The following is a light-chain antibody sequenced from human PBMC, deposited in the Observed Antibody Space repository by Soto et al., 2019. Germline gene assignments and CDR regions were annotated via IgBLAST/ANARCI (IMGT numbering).Light chain of an antibody. CDR3: QQYDTWPRT. Sequence: EIVMTQSPASLSVPPGERATLSCRASQSVSTNFAWYLQKPGQDPRLLIYGASTRATAVPARFTASGSGTEFTLSISSLEADDFGVYYCQQYDTWPRTFGQGTKVEIK. V-gene: IGKV3-15*01. CDR1: QSVSTN. CDR2: GAS. J-gene: IGKJ1*01.